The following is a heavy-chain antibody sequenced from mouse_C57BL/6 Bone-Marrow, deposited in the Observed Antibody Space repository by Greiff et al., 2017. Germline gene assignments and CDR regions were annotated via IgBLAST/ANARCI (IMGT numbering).Heavy chain of an antibody. V-gene: IGHV1-22*01. CDR2: INPNNGGT. Sequence: VQLKQSGPELVKPGASVKMSCKASGYTFTDYNMHWVKQSHGKSLEWIGYINPNNGGTSYNQKFKGKATLTVNKSSSTAYMELRSLTSEDSAVYYDARQDEDGSGSWFAYWGQGTLVTVSA. CDR3: ARQDEDGSGSWFAY. J-gene: IGHJ3*01. D-gene: IGHD3-2*02. CDR1: GYTFTDYN.